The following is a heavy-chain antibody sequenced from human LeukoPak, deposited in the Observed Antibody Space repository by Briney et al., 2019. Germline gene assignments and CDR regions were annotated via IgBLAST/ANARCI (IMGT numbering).Heavy chain of an antibody. CDR2: IFGSGSSNY. D-gene: IGHD1-26*01. V-gene: IGHV4-59*01. CDR3: AREKDTGSNHAKIRYDI. J-gene: IGHJ3*02. Sequence: SESLSLTCTVSGGSISDYYWGWIRQPPGKGLEWNGWIFGSGSSNYNYNPSLKSRLTISVDTSKNQFSLKLTSATAADTAVYYCAREKDTGSNHAKIRYDIWGQGTMVTVSS. CDR1: GGSISDYY.